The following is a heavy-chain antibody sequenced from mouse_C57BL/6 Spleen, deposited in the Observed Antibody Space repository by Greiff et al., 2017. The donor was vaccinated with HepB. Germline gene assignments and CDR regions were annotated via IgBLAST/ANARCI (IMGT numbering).Heavy chain of an antibody. J-gene: IGHJ2*01. Sequence: EVQLQQSGPELVKPGASVKMSCKASGYTFTDYNMHWVKQSHGKSLEWIGYINPNNGGTSYNQKFKGKATLTVNKSSSTAYMELRSLTSEDSAVYYCARFRDYDGGFDYWGQGTTLTVSS. CDR1: GYTFTDYN. CDR2: INPNNGGT. CDR3: ARFRDYDGGFDY. V-gene: IGHV1-22*01. D-gene: IGHD2-4*01.